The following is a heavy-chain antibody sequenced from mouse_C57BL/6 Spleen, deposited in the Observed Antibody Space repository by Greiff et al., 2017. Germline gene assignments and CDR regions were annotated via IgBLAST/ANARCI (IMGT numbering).Heavy chain of an antibody. CDR2: ISYDGSN. CDR1: GYSITSGYY. D-gene: IGHD2-3*01. Sequence: EVQLQESGPGLVKPSQSLSLTCSVTGYSITSGYYWNWIRQFPGNKLEWMGYISYDGSNNYNPSLKNRISITRDTSKNQFFLQLNSVTTEDTATYYCAREDGYYVFFDYWGQGATLTVSS. V-gene: IGHV3-6*01. CDR3: AREDGYYVFFDY. J-gene: IGHJ2*01.